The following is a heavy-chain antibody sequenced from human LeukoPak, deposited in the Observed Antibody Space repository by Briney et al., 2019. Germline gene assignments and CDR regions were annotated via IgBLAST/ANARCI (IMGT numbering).Heavy chain of an antibody. D-gene: IGHD6-6*01. CDR3: AREGASSSWNNWFDP. V-gene: IGHV3-9*01. CDR2: ISWNSGSI. J-gene: IGHJ5*02. CDR1: GFTFDDYA. Sequence: GGSLRLSCAASGFTFDDYAMHWVRQAPGKGLEWVSGISWNSGSIGYADSVKGRFTISRDNAKNSLYLQMNSLRAEDTAVYYCAREGASSSWNNWFDPWGQGTLVTVSS.